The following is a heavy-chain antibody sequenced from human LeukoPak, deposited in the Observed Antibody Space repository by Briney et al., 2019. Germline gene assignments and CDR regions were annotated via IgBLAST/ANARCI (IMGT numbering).Heavy chain of an antibody. CDR1: GFTFSSYA. J-gene: IGHJ4*02. CDR2: ISGSGGNT. D-gene: IGHD2-15*01. V-gene: IGHV3-23*01. CDR3: AKGRAPNSDLGYCSGGTCYHFDY. Sequence: GGSLRLSCAASGFTFSSYAMSWVRRAPGKGLEWVSVISGSGGNTFYADSVKGRFTISRDNSKNTLYLQMNSLRAEDTAVYYCAKGRAPNSDLGYCSGGTCYHFDYWGQGTLVTVSS.